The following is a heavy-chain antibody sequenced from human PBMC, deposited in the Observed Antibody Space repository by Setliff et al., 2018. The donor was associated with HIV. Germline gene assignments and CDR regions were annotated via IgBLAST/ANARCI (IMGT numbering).Heavy chain of an antibody. Sequence: PSETLSLTCTVSGGSISGYYWSWIRQPPGKGLEWIGYITYSGSTKYNPSLKSRVTISIDTSKNQFSLKLSSVTPADTAVYYCASHSPYTSSCDAAAFDVWGQGTMVTVSS. J-gene: IGHJ3*01. V-gene: IGHV4-59*12. D-gene: IGHD6-13*01. CDR3: ASHSPYTSSCDAAAFDV. CDR1: GGSISGYY. CDR2: ITYSGST.